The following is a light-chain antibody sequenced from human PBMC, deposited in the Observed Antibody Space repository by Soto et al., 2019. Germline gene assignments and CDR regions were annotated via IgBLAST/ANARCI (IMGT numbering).Light chain of an antibody. CDR3: QQYATSPWT. J-gene: IGKJ1*01. CDR1: QSVRNTY. V-gene: IGKV3-20*01. CDR2: GTS. Sequence: DIVLTQSPATLSLSPGERATLSCRASQSVRNTYLAWYQQKPAQPPRLLIYGTSTRSTGIPDRFSGSGSGTDFTLTITRLEPEDFAVYYCQQYATSPWTFGQGTNVDIK.